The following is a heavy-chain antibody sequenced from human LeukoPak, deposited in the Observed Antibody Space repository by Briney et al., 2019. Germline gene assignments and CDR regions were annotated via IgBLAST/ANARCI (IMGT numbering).Heavy chain of an antibody. V-gene: IGHV3-21*01. Sequence: SGGSLRLSCAASGFSFSAYSMNWVRQTPGKGLEWLSTISSSSSDIFYADSVKGRFTISRDNAKKSLYLQMNSLRAEDTAVYYCARDDPAEGPWADYYYYYMDVWGKGTTVTVSS. CDR3: ARDDPAEGPWADYYYYYMDV. J-gene: IGHJ6*03. CDR1: GFSFSAYS. CDR2: ISSSSSDI. D-gene: IGHD1-26*01.